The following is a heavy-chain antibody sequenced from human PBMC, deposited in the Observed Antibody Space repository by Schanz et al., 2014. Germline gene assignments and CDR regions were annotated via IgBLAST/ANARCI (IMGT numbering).Heavy chain of an antibody. CDR1: GFTFGSYA. CDR3: IRGDIMVVPVAHF. Sequence: EVQLLESGGGLLQPGGSLRLSCAASGFTFGSYAMSWVRQAPGKGLEWVSTISGSGGDTYYSDSVKGRFTISRDNSKNTLYLQMNSLRAEDTAVYYCIRGDIMVVPVAHFWGQGILVTVSS. V-gene: IGHV3-23*01. D-gene: IGHD2-2*01. CDR2: ISGSGGDT. J-gene: IGHJ4*02.